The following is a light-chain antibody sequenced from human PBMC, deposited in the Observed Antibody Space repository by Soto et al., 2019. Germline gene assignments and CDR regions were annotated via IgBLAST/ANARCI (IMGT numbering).Light chain of an antibody. CDR1: ESISRH. J-gene: IGKJ5*01. CDR3: QQTYSTLSIT. V-gene: IGKV1-39*01. CDR2: AAS. Sequence: DIQMTQSPSSLSASVGGRVTITCRASESISRHLNWYQQKPGKAPKILIYAASSLQNGVPSRFRGSGSGTDFTLTITNLQPEDFATYYCQQTYSTLSITFGQGTRLDI.